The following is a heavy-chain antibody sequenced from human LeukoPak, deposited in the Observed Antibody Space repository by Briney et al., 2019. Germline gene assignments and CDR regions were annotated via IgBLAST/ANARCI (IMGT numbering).Heavy chain of an antibody. D-gene: IGHD3-9*01. J-gene: IGHJ5*02. CDR1: GGSISSSSYY. CDR2: IYYSGST. CDR3: ARERGSYYDILTGYYIRNWFDP. Sequence: PSETLSLTCTVSGGSISSSSYYWGWIRQPPGKGLEWIGSIYYSGSTYYNPSLKSRVTISVDTSKNQFSLKLSSVTAADTAVYYCARERGSYYDILTGYYIRNWFDPWGQGTLVTVSS. V-gene: IGHV4-39*07.